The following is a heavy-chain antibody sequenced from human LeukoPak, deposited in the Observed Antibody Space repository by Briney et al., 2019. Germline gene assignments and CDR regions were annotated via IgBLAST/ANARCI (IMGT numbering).Heavy chain of an antibody. CDR1: LDSTTSNF. CDR2: IHRSGSP. V-gene: IGHV4-4*02. Sequence: SDTLSLTCTVSLDSTTSNFWSWVRQPPGKGLESIGEIHRSGSPNYNPSLQSRVTISIDRSRNQIALELSSVTAADTAVYYCAREILGGFNPGAYWGQGTLVTVSS. J-gene: IGHJ4*02. CDR3: AREILGGFNPGAY. D-gene: IGHD1-14*01.